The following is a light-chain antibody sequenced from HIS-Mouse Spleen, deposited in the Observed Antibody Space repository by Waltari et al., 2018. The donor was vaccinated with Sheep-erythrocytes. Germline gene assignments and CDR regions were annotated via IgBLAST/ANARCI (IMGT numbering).Light chain of an antibody. CDR2: EGS. CDR1: SSDVGGYNL. V-gene: IGLV2-23*01. Sequence: QSALTQPASVSVSPGQSITISCTGTSSDVGGYNLVSWYQQHPGKAPKLMIYEGSKRPSGVSNRFSGSKSGNTASLTISGLQAEDEADYYCCSYAGSSTPWVFGGGTKLTVL. J-gene: IGLJ3*02. CDR3: CSYAGSSTPWV.